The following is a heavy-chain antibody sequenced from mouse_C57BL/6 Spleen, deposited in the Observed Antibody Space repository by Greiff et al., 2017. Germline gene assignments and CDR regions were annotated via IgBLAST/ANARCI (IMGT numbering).Heavy chain of an antibody. CDR3: TTGSNYGFGYYFDY. D-gene: IGHD2-5*01. CDR2: IDTENGDT. J-gene: IGHJ2*01. CDR1: GFNIKDDY. Sequence: EVKLQESGAELVRPGASVKLSCTASGFNIKDDYMHWVKQRPEQGLEWIGWIDTENGDTEYASKFQGKATITADTSSNTAYLQLSSLTSEDTAVYYCTTGSNYGFGYYFDYWGQGTTLTVSS. V-gene: IGHV14-4*01.